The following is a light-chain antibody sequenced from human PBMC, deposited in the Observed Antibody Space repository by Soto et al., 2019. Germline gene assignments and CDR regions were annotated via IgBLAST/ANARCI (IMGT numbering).Light chain of an antibody. J-gene: IGKJ1*01. V-gene: IGKV3-11*01. Sequence: ESLLTQSPATLSSFPGDRVTLSCRASQYINTTLAWYQHRPGQAPRPLIYQTSLRAAGIPARFRASGSGTDFTLSISDVQTEDFALYYCHQRQSWPRTFRQGTRWTS. CDR3: HQRQSWPRT. CDR1: QYINTT. CDR2: QTS.